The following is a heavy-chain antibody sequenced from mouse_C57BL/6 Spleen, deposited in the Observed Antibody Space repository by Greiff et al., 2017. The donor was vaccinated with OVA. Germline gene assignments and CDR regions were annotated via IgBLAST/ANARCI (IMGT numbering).Heavy chain of an antibody. CDR1: GFTFSSYA. Sequence: EVQLVESGGGLVKPGGSLKLSCAASGFTFSSYAMSWVRQTPEKRLEWVATISDGGSYTYYPDNVKGRFTISRDNAKNNLYLQMSHLKSEDTAMYYCARGDAWFAYWGQGTLVTVSA. CDR2: ISDGGSYT. J-gene: IGHJ3*01. V-gene: IGHV5-4*01. CDR3: ARGDAWFAY.